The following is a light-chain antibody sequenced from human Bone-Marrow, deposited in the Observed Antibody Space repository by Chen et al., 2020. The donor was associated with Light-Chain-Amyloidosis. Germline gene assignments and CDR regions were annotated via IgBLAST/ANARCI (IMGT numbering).Light chain of an antibody. CDR3: QSADSSGTYEVI. CDR2: RDT. Sequence: SYELTQPPSVSLSPGQTARITCTGEDLPTKYASWSQQTPGQAPVLVIHRDTERPSGISERFSGSSSGTTATLTIIGVQAEDEADYHCQSADSSGTYEVIFGGGTKLTVL. J-gene: IGLJ2*01. V-gene: IGLV3-25*03. CDR1: DLPTKY.